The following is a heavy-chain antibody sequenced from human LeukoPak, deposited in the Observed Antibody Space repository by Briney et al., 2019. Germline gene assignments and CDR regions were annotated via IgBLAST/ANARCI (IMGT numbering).Heavy chain of an antibody. CDR3: ARHWVVVTARDNWFDP. D-gene: IGHD2-21*02. Sequence: PSEALSLTCAVYGGSFSGYYWGWIRQPPGKGLEWIGSIYYSGSTYYNPSLKSRVTISVDTSKNQFSLKLSSVTAADTAVYYCARHWVVVTARDNWFDPWGQGTLVTVSS. V-gene: IGHV4-39*01. CDR1: GGSFSGYY. J-gene: IGHJ5*02. CDR2: IYYSGST.